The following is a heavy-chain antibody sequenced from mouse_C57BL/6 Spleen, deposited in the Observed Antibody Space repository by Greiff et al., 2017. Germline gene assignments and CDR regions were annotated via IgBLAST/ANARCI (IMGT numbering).Heavy chain of an antibody. V-gene: IGHV1-55*01. J-gene: IGHJ3*01. Sequence: QVQLQQPGAELVKPGASVKMSCKASGYTFTSYWITWVKQRPGQGLEWIGDIYPGSGSTNYNEKFKSKATLTVDTSSSTAYMQLSSLTSEDSAVYYCARDGNCFAWFAYWGQGTLVTVSA. CDR1: GYTFTSYW. CDR2: IYPGSGST. CDR3: ARDGNCFAWFAY. D-gene: IGHD2-1*01.